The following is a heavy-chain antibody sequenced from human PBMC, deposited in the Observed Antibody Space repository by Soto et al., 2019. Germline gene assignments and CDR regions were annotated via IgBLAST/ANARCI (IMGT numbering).Heavy chain of an antibody. CDR3: ATSGYNYGTFGY. V-gene: IGHV1-69*01. Sequence: QVPLVQSVAEVRKPGSSVKVSCRASGDTFKNYAISWVRQAPGQGLEWMGGIIPIFGKTDYAQTFQGRVTTNGHEATYTAHLELRGLRSDDTASWCRATSGYNYGTFGYWCRGVLVTVSS. CDR1: GDTFKNYA. CDR2: IIPIFGKT. J-gene: IGHJ4*01. D-gene: IGHD2-15*01.